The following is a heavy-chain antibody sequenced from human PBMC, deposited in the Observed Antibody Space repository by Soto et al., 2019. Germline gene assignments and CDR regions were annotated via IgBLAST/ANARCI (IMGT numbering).Heavy chain of an antibody. V-gene: IGHV4-30-2*01. J-gene: IGHJ4*02. CDR2: IYHTGTT. CDR3: ARVRISTTGYFDY. CDR1: GVSSSSSSYS. D-gene: IGHD2-2*01. Sequence: QLQLQESGSGLVKPSQNLSLTCAVSGVSSSSSSYSWSWIRQPPGKGLEWIGYIYHTGTTSYNPSLKSRVIVSVYRSKNQFSLKMRSVTAADTAKYSCARVRISTTGYFDYWGQGILVTVSS.